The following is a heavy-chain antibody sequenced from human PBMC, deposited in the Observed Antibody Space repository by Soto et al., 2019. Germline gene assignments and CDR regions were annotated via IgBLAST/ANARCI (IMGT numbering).Heavy chain of an antibody. D-gene: IGHD2-15*01. J-gene: IGHJ5*02. CDR3: ASSVCSGGSCYST. Sequence: QVQLVQSGAEVKKPGSSVKVSCKASGGTFSSYTISWVRQAPGQGLEWMGRIIPILGIANYAQKFQGRVKITADKSTSTAYMELSSLRSEDTAVYYCASSVCSGGSCYSTWGQGTLVTVSS. CDR2: IIPILGIA. CDR1: GGTFSSYT. V-gene: IGHV1-69*02.